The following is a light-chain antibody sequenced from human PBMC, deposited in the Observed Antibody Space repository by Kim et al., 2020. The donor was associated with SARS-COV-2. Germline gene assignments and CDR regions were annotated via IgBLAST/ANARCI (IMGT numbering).Light chain of an antibody. CDR3: HQYNDWPPGDT. CDR1: QSVSNN. V-gene: IGKV3-15*01. Sequence: SPGDRATHSCRAGQSVSNNLAWYQLKPGQAPRLLIYGASTRATGTPARFSASGSGTDFTLTVSSLQSEDFAVYYCHQYNDWPPGDTFGQGTKLEI. CDR2: GAS. J-gene: IGKJ2*01.